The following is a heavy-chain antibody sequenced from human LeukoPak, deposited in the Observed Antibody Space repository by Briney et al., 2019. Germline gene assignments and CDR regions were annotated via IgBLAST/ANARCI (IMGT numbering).Heavy chain of an antibody. J-gene: IGHJ4*02. V-gene: IGHV3-21*01. CDR2: ISSSSSYI. Sequence: PGGSLRLSCAAYGFTFSSYAMSWVRQAPGKGLEWVSSISSSSSYIYYADSVKGRFTISRDNAKNSLYLQMNSLRAEDTAVYYCARVGRWLQFKDFDYWGQGTLVTVSS. CDR3: ARVGRWLQFKDFDY. D-gene: IGHD5-24*01. CDR1: GFTFSSYA.